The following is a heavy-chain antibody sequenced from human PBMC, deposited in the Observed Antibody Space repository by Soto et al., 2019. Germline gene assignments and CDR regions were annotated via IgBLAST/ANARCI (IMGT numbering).Heavy chain of an antibody. Sequence: HPGGSLRLSCAASGFTFSSYGMHWVRQAPGKGLEWVAVIWYDGSNKYYADSVKGRFTISRDNSKNTLYLQMNSLRAEDTAVYYCARDLSTSDYYYGMDVWGQGTTVTVSS. CDR1: GFTFSSYG. CDR3: ARDLSTSDYYYGMDV. D-gene: IGHD2-2*01. J-gene: IGHJ6*02. CDR2: IWYDGSNK. V-gene: IGHV3-33*01.